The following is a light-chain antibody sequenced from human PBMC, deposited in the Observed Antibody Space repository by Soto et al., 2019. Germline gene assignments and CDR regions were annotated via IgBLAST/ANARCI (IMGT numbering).Light chain of an antibody. Sequence: EIVMNQSPATLSVSQGERDTLSCRASQSVSSSYLAWYQQKPGQAPRRLIFGASSRATGIPDRFSGSGSGTDFTLTISRLEPEDFAVYYCQQYGSSPSPFGQGAKVDIK. CDR2: GAS. CDR1: QSVSSSY. CDR3: QQYGSSPSP. J-gene: IGKJ1*01. V-gene: IGKV3-20*01.